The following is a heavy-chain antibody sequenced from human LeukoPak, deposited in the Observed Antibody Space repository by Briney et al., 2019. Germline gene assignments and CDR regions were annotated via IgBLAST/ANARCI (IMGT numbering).Heavy chain of an antibody. J-gene: IGHJ2*01. Sequence: SETLSLTCTVSGVSISSYYWSWIRQPAGKGLEWIGRIYTSGSTNYNPSLKSRVTMSVDTSKNPFSLKLSSVTAADTAVYYCARDEDYGDYWYFDLWGRGTLVTVSS. CDR2: IYTSGST. V-gene: IGHV4-4*07. CDR3: ARDEDYGDYWYFDL. CDR1: GVSISSYY. D-gene: IGHD4-17*01.